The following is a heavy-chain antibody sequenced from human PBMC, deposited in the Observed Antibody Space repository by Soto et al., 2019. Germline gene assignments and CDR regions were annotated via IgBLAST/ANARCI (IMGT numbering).Heavy chain of an antibody. J-gene: IGHJ6*02. CDR2: IYTSGST. Sequence: SETLSLTCTVSGGSISSYYWSWIRQPAGKGLEWIGRIYTSGSTNYNPSLKSRVTMSVDTSKNQFSLKLSSVTAADTAVYYCASGPGGSGVTTNYYYGMDVWGQGTTVTVS. CDR1: GGSISSYY. CDR3: ASGPGGSGVTTNYYYGMDV. V-gene: IGHV4-4*07. D-gene: IGHD4-17*01.